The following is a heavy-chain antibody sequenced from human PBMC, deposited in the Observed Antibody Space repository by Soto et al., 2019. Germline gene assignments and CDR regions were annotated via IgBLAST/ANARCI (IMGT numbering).Heavy chain of an antibody. CDR1: GGSISSRSCY. J-gene: IGHJ4*02. V-gene: IGHV4-39*01. D-gene: IGHD2-2*01. CDR3: ARHALTTSIDQLQPVDY. CDR2: IYYSGST. Sequence: SETLFLTCSVSGGSISSRSCYWGWIRQPPGKGLEWIGSIYYSGSTSYNPSLKTRVTISEDTSKNQLSLKLSSVTAADTAVYYCARHALTTSIDQLQPVDYWGQGTLVTVSS.